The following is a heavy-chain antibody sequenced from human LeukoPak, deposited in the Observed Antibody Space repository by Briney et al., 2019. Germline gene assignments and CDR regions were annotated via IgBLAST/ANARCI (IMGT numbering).Heavy chain of an antibody. J-gene: IGHJ4*02. Sequence: ASVKVSCKASGYTFSNYGINWVRQAPGQGLEWMGWISSYNGNTNYAQKFQGRVTSTTDTSTSTAYMELRSLRSDDTAVYYCARSGDGITIFGVAKPNNDYWGQGTLVTVSS. CDR1: GYTFSNYG. CDR3: ARSGDGITIFGVAKPNNDY. V-gene: IGHV1-18*01. D-gene: IGHD3-3*01. CDR2: ISSYNGNT.